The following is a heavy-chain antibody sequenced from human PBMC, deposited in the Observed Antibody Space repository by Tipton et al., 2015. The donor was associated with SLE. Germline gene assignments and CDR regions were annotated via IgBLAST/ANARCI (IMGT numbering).Heavy chain of an antibody. V-gene: IGHV3-48*01. CDR3: AKDMFYSPLDY. CDR1: GFSFSSYS. D-gene: IGHD3-10*02. CDR2: IDGRSKTK. Sequence: SLRLSCAASGFSFSSYSMNWVRQSPGKGLEWVSYIDGRSKTKHYADSLKGRFTISRDNAKNSLYLQMSSLSAEDTAVYYCAKDMFYSPLDYWGQGTLVTVSS. J-gene: IGHJ4*02.